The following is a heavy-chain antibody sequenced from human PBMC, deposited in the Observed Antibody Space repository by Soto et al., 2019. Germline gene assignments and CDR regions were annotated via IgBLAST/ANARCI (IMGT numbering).Heavy chain of an antibody. D-gene: IGHD6-19*01. V-gene: IGHV3-30-3*01. J-gene: IGHJ4*02. CDR2: ISFDGSNE. CDR3: ASARAVAGSGPFDY. CDR1: GFTFSSFA. Sequence: QVQLVESGGGVVQPGRSLRLSCAASGFTFSSFAMLWVRQAPGKGLEWVAIISFDGSNEYYADSVESRFTISRDNSKNALYLQMNSLRAEDTAVYYCASARAVAGSGPFDYWGQGTLVTVSS.